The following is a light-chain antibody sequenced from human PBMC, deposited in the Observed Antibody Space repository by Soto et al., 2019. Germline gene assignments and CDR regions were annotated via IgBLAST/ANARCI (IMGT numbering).Light chain of an antibody. J-gene: IGKJ5*01. CDR3: QHFKSFPIT. CDR2: SAS. Sequence: IQLTQSPSSLSASVGDRVTITCRASQGISSYLAWYPQKPCKAPRLLIYSASTFDSGVPSRFSGSGACTDFTLTISSLQPEDFAADYCQHFKSFPITFGQGTRLEIK. V-gene: IGKV1-9*01. CDR1: QGISSY.